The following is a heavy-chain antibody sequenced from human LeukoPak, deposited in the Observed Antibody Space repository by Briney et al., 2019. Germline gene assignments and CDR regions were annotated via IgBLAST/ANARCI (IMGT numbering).Heavy chain of an antibody. CDR2: FSGSGGST. Sequence: PGGSLRLSCAASGFTFSSYAMSWVRQAPGKGLECISGFSGSGGSTYYADSVKGRFTISRDNSKNTLYLQMNSLRAEDTAVYYCAKDTSLQFYYYYMDVWGKGTTVTVSS. J-gene: IGHJ6*03. CDR3: AKDTSLQFYYYYMDV. CDR1: GFTFSSYA. D-gene: IGHD4-11*01. V-gene: IGHV3-23*01.